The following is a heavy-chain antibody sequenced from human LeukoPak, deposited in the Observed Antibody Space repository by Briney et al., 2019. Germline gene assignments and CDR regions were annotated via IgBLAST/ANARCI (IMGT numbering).Heavy chain of an antibody. CDR1: GFTFSSYG. D-gene: IGHD1-26*01. V-gene: IGHV3-30*03. J-gene: IGHJ4*02. Sequence: GGSLRLSCAASGFTFSSYGMHWVRQAPGKGLEWVAVISYDGSNKYYADSVKGRFTISRDNAKNSLYLQMNSLRVEDTAVYYCARGSGTYDFWGQGTLVTASS. CDR2: ISYDGSNK. CDR3: ARGSGTYDF.